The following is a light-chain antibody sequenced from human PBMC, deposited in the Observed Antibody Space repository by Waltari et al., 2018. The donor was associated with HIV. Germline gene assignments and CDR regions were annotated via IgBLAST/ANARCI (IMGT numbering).Light chain of an antibody. CDR3: QQYNNWPRT. J-gene: IGKJ2*01. Sequence: EIVMTQSPVTLSVSPGERAPLSCRASQSISGNLAWYQQKPGQAPRLLIYGASTRATGIPARFSGSGSGTEFTLTISSLQSEDFAVYYCQQYNNWPRTFSQGTKWEIK. CDR1: QSISGN. V-gene: IGKV3-15*01. CDR2: GAS.